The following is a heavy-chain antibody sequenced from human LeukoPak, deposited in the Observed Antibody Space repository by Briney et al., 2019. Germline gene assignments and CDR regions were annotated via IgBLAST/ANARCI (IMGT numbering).Heavy chain of an antibody. V-gene: IGHV3-11*03. J-gene: IGHJ4*02. Sequence: GGPLRLSCEASGFTFSDYYMSWIRQAPGKGLEWVSYISSTSSYTNYADSVKGRFTISRDNPKNSLYLQMNSLRAEDTAVYFCARTSMRLATAGLVGYWGQGTLVTVAS. CDR1: GFTFSDYY. D-gene: IGHD6-13*01. CDR3: ARTSMRLATAGLVGY. CDR2: ISSTSSYT.